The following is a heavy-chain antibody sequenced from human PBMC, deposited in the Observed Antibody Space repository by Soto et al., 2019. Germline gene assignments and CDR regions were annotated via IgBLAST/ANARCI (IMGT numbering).Heavy chain of an antibody. Sequence: SETLSLTCTVSGGSISSSSYYWGWIRQPPGKGLEWIGSIYYSGSTYYNPSLKSRVTISVDTSKNQFSLKLSSVTAADTAVYYCASIVTYYYGSGSYYKDYWGQGTLVTVSS. CDR2: IYYSGST. CDR3: ASIVTYYYGSGSYYKDY. CDR1: GGSISSSSYY. D-gene: IGHD3-10*01. J-gene: IGHJ4*02. V-gene: IGHV4-39*01.